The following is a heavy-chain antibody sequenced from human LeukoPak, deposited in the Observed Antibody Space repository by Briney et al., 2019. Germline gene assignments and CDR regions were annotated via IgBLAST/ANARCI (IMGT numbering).Heavy chain of an antibody. V-gene: IGHV3-21*06. D-gene: IGHD3-16*01. CDR1: GFTFSSYE. Sequence: PGGSLRLSCAASGFTFSSYEMNWVRQAPGKGLEWVSAISGNSVWIYHAESLRGRFTISRDNAKDSLFLEMTSLRAEDTAVYYCARDWGQTAHLPSLDYWGRGTPVTVSS. CDR3: ARDWGQTAHLPSLDY. CDR2: ISGNSVWI. J-gene: IGHJ4*02.